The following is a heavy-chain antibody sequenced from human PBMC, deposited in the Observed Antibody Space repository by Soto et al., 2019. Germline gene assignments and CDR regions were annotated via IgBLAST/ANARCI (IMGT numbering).Heavy chain of an antibody. Sequence: QVQLVESGGGVVQPGRALRLSCAASGFTFSSYAMHWVRQAPGKGLEWVAVISYDGSNKYYADSVKGRFTISRDNSKNTLYLQMNSLRAEDTAVYYFERDRWLQALNWYFDLWGRGTLVTVSS. CDR2: ISYDGSNK. J-gene: IGHJ2*01. V-gene: IGHV3-30-3*01. D-gene: IGHD5-12*01. CDR1: GFTFSSYA. CDR3: ERDRWLQALNWYFDL.